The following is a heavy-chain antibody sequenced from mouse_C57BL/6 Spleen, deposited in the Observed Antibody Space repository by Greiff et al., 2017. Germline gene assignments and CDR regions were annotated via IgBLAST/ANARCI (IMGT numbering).Heavy chain of an antibody. CDR3: ARNDGFDY. J-gene: IGHJ2*01. D-gene: IGHD2-3*01. Sequence: QVHVKQPGAELVRPGTSVKLSCKASGYTFTSYWMHWVKQRPGQGLEWIGVIDPSDSYTNYNQKFKGKATLTVDTSSSTAYMQLSSLTSEDSAVYCCARNDGFDYWGQGTTLTVSS. V-gene: IGHV1-59*01. CDR1: GYTFTSYW. CDR2: IDPSDSYT.